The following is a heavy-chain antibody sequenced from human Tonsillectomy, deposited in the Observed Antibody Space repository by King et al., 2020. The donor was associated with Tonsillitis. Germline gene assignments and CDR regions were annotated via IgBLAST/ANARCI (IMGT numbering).Heavy chain of an antibody. CDR3: ARGGATAQIFDY. D-gene: IGHD1-26*01. J-gene: IGHJ4*02. CDR2: IWYDGSNK. Sequence: QLVQSGGGVVQPGRSLRLSCAASGFTFRSYGMHWVRQAPGKGLEWVAVIWYDGSNKYYADSVKGRFTISRDNSKNTLYLQMNSLRAEDTAVYYCARGGATAQIFDYWGQGTLVTVSS. V-gene: IGHV3-33*08. CDR1: GFTFRSYG.